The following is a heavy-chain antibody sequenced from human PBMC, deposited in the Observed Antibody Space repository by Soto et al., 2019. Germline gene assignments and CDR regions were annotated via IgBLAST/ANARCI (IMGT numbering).Heavy chain of an antibody. Sequence: QLQLQESGPGLVKPSETLSLTCTVSGGSISSSSYYWGWIRQPPGKGLEWIGSIYYSGSTYYNPSLKSRVTISVDTSKNQFSLKLSSVTAADTAVYYRASVRYGRPYYDFWSGYYGNYYYYMDVWGKGTTVTVSS. CDR1: GGSISSSSYY. J-gene: IGHJ6*03. CDR3: ASVRYGRPYYDFWSGYYGNYYYYMDV. D-gene: IGHD3-3*01. V-gene: IGHV4-39*01. CDR2: IYYSGST.